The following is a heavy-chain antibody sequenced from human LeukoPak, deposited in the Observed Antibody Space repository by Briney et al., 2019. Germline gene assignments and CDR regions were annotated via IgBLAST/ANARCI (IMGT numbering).Heavy chain of an antibody. J-gene: IGHJ3*02. CDR1: GFTFNFFG. Sequence: GGSLRLSCAASGFTFNFFGMHWVRQAPGKGLEWVAFTRYDGSYKRYIDSVNGRFTISRDNSKNTLYLQMNSLRVEDTAVYSCAKGRVARGFNDPFDIWGQGTMVTASS. D-gene: IGHD3-3*01. CDR3: AKGRVARGFNDPFDI. CDR2: TRYDGSYK. V-gene: IGHV3-30*02.